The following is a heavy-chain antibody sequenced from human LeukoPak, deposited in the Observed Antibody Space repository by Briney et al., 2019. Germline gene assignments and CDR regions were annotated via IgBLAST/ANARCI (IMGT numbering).Heavy chain of an antibody. Sequence: GVLRLSCAASGFTFSSYAMSWVRQAPGKGLEWVSVIYDSGTTYYADSVKGRSLIFRDTSKNTVDLQMNSLRVEDTAVYYCAGRRSSGWYAYWGQGTLVTVSS. J-gene: IGHJ4*02. CDR1: GFTFSSYA. CDR2: IYDSGTT. D-gene: IGHD6-19*01. CDR3: AGRRSSGWYAY. V-gene: IGHV3-53*01.